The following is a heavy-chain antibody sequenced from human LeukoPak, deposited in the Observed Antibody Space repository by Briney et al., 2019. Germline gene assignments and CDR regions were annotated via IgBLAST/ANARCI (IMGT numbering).Heavy chain of an antibody. D-gene: IGHD3-16*02. Sequence: SQTLSLTCTVSGGSISSGSYYWSWIRQPAGKGLEWIGRIYTSGSTNYNPSLKSRVTISVDTSKNQFSLKLSSVTAADTAVYYCASYDYVWGSYRIEDAFDIWGQGTMVTVSS. CDR2: IYTSGST. J-gene: IGHJ3*02. V-gene: IGHV4-61*02. CDR1: GGSISSGSYY. CDR3: ASYDYVWGSYRIEDAFDI.